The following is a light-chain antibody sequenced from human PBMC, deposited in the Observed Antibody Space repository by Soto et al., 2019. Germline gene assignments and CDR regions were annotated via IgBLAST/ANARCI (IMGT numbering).Light chain of an antibody. V-gene: IGKV3-15*01. J-gene: IGKJ1*01. CDR3: QQYENWPRT. CDR2: GSS. CDR1: QSVSSN. Sequence: EIVMTQSPATLSVFPGERVTLSCRASQSVSSNLAWYQQKPGQAPRLLFYGSSTKATGIPARFSGSGPGTEFTLTISSLQSEDFAVYYCQQYENWPRTFGQGTKVDIK.